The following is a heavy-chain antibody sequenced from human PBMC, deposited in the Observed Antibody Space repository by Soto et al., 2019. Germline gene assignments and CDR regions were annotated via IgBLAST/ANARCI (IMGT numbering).Heavy chain of an antibody. D-gene: IGHD6-19*01. J-gene: IGHJ4*02. V-gene: IGHV3-7*01. Sequence: PGGSLRLSCAASGFTFSSYWMSWVRQAPGKGLEWVANIKQDGSEKYYVDSVKGRFTISRDNAKNSLYLQMNSLRAEDTAVYYCARFSPLYSSGWTPFDYWGQGTLVTVSS. CDR2: IKQDGSEK. CDR3: ARFSPLYSSGWTPFDY. CDR1: GFTFSSYW.